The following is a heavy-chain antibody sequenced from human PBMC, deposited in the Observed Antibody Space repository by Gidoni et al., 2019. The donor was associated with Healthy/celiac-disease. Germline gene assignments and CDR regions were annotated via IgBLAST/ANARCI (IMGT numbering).Heavy chain of an antibody. J-gene: IGHJ4*02. Sequence: QVQLVQSGAEVKKPGASVKVSCQASGYTFTGYYMHWVRQAPGQGLEWMGRINPNSGGTNYAQKFQGRVTMTRDTSISTAYMELSRLRSDDTAVYYCARDAAAGPENNFDYWGQGTLVTVSS. CDR2: INPNSGGT. CDR1: GYTFTGYY. CDR3: ARDAAAGPENNFDY. V-gene: IGHV1-2*06. D-gene: IGHD6-19*01.